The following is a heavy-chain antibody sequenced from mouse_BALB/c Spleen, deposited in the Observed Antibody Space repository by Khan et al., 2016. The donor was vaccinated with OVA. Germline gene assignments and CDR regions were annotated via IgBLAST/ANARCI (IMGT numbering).Heavy chain of an antibody. CDR1: GFSLTNYG. D-gene: IGHD1-1*01. V-gene: IGHV2-9*02. J-gene: IGHJ3*01. CDR2: MWAGGST. Sequence: VQLQESGPGLVAPSQSLSITCTVSGFSLTNYGVHWVRQSPGKGLEWLGVMWAGGSTNYNSALMSRLNITKDNSKSQIFLKVNSLQTDDTALYYCARPCYGSAWFAYWGQGPLVTVS. CDR3: ARPCYGSAWFAY.